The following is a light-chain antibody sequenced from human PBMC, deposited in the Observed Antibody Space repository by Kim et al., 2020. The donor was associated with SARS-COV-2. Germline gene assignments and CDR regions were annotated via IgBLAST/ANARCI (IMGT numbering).Light chain of an antibody. CDR2: AAS. Sequence: DIQMTQSPSSLFASVGDRVTITSRARQGISSWVAWYQQKPEKAPKPLIYAASSLQSGVPSRFIGSGSGTDFTLTISSLQPEDFATYYCQQYNTPPPTFGQGTRLEIK. CDR3: QQYNTPPPT. V-gene: IGKV1D-16*02. CDR1: QGISSW. J-gene: IGKJ5*01.